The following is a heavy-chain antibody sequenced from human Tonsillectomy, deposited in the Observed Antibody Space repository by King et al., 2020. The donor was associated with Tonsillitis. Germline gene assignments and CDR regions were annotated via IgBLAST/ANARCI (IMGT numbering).Heavy chain of an antibody. CDR2: INHNEST. D-gene: IGHD2-2*01. Sequence: VQLQQWGAGLLKPSETLSLTCAVYGGSFSGYYWTWIRQTPGKGLEWVGEINHNESTTYNPSLKSRVTISADTSKNQISLELSSVTAADTAVYYCASAFVGFTSPVVYYYYMDVWGKGTTVIVSS. CDR1: GGSFSGYY. J-gene: IGHJ6*03. V-gene: IGHV4-34*01. CDR3: ASAFVGFTSPVVYYYYMDV.